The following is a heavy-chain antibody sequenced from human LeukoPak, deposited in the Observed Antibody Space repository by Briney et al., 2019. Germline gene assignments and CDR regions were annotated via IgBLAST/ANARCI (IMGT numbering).Heavy chain of an antibody. V-gene: IGHV3-74*01. CDR1: GFTFGSPW. J-gene: IGHJ4*02. CDR2: INSDGSAT. D-gene: IGHD3-16*02. Sequence: GGSLRLSCAASGFTFGSPWMHWVRQAPGKGLVWVSRINSDGSATAYADSVKGRFTISRDNAENTLYLQMNSLRAEDTAVYYCARGTAGYHSSYFDYWGQGTLVTVSS. CDR3: ARGTAGYHSSYFDY.